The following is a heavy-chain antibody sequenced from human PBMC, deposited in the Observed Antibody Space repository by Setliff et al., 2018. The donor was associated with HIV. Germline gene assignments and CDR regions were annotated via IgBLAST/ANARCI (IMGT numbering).Heavy chain of an antibody. CDR1: GYSISSGYY. D-gene: IGHD6-13*01. V-gene: IGHV4-38-2*01. J-gene: IGHJ4*02. Sequence: PSETLSLTCDVSGYSISSGYYWGWIRQPPGKGLEWIGSIFQSGTTYYNPSLKSRVTISVDTSKNQLSLRLTSVTATDTAVYYCARLRTAPAGRLYPPGYWGQGTLVTVSS. CDR3: ARLRTAPAGRLYPPGY. CDR2: IFQSGTT.